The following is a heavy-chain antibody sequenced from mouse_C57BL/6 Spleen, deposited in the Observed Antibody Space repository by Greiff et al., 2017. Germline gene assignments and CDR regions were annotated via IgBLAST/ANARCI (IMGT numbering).Heavy chain of an antibody. Sequence: QVQLQQSGAELVRPGASVKLSCKASGYTFTDYYINWVKQRPGQGLEWIARIYPGSGNTYYNEKFKGKATLTAEKSSSTAYMQLSSLTSEDSAVYFCARSPGTDYYAMDYWGQGTSVTVSS. CDR3: ARSPGTDYYAMDY. CDR1: GYTFTDYY. V-gene: IGHV1-76*01. J-gene: IGHJ4*01. D-gene: IGHD4-1*01. CDR2: IYPGSGNT.